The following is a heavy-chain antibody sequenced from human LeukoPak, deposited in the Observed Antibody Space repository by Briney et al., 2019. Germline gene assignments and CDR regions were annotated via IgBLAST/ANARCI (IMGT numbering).Heavy chain of an antibody. CDR1: GFSISSSY. D-gene: IGHD1-26*01. Sequence: GGSLRLSCAASGFSISSSYMSWVRQAPGKGLEWVSVIYRGESTYYTESVKGRFIISRDSSKNTLYLQMNSLRAEDTAVYYCVREIGNSGNYHWGQGTLVTVSS. J-gene: IGHJ5*02. V-gene: IGHV3-53*01. CDR3: VREIGNSGNYH. CDR2: IYRGEST.